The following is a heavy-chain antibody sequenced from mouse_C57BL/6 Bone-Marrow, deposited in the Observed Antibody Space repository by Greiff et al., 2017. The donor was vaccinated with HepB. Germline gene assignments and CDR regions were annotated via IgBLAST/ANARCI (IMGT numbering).Heavy chain of an antibody. CDR1: GFTFSDAW. V-gene: IGHV6-6*01. CDR2: IRNKANNHAT. Sequence: EVKVEESGGGLVQPGGSMKLSCAASGFTFSDAWMDWVRQSPEKGLEWVAEIRNKANNHATYYAESVKGRFTISRDDSKSSVYLQMNSLRAEDTGIYYCTRIIYYYVYWYFDVWGTGTTVTVSS. J-gene: IGHJ1*03. CDR3: TRIIYYYVYWYFDV. D-gene: IGHD1-1*01.